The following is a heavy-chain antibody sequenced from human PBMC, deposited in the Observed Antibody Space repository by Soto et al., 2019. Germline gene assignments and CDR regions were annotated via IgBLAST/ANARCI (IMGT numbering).Heavy chain of an antibody. CDR3: ARKSFYDSSGYYYAWYFDL. CDR1: GGSITSGGYY. CDR2: MSYSGTT. Sequence: QVHLQESGPGLVEPSQTLSLTCTVSGGSITSGGYYWSWIRQPPGKGLEWIGYMSYSGTTYYNLSLKSRVNISVDTSKNQFSLNLRSVTAADTAVYYCARKSFYDSSGYYYAWYFDLWGRGSLVTVSS. D-gene: IGHD3-22*01. V-gene: IGHV4-30-4*01. J-gene: IGHJ2*01.